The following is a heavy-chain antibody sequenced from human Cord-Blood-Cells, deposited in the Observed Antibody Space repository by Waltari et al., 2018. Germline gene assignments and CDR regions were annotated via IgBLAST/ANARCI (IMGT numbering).Heavy chain of an antibody. V-gene: IGHV1-69*01. CDR2: IIPIFGTA. Sequence: QVQLVQSGAEVKKPGSSVKVSCKASGGTFSSYAISWVRQAPGHGLEWRGGIIPIFGTANYAQKFQGRVTITADESTSTAYMELSSLRSEDTAVYYCARSSGYCSSTSCYKEFDYWGQRTLVTVSS. CDR3: ARSSGYCSSTSCYKEFDY. J-gene: IGHJ4*02. D-gene: IGHD2-2*02. CDR1: GGTFSSYA.